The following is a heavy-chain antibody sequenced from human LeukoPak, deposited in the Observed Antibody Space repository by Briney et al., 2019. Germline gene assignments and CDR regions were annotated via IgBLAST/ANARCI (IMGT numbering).Heavy chain of an antibody. CDR3: ARELVSSGTGYFDL. CDR1: GFTFGNFG. D-gene: IGHD3-10*02. CDR2: ITGSTTWT. V-gene: IGHV3-23*01. J-gene: IGHJ2*01. Sequence: GGSLRLSCEASGFTFGNFGMTWVRQAPEKGLQWVSGITGSTTWTYYAASVKGRFTVSRDNSQNTLHLQMNSLRADDTAVYYCARELVSSGTGYFDLWGRGTLVTVSS.